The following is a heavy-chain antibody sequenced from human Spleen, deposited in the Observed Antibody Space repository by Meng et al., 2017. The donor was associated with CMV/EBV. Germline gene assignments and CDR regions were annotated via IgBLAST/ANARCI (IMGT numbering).Heavy chain of an antibody. CDR3: ARGRIAVAGTYSF. V-gene: IGHV3-23*03. Sequence: GESLKISCAAAGFSFSNYAMSWVRQAPGKGLEWVSVIYSGGSRTYYADSVKGRFTISRDNAKNTLYLQMNSLRAEDTAVYYCARGRIAVAGTYSFWGQGTLVTVSS. CDR2: IYSGGSRT. D-gene: IGHD6-19*01. J-gene: IGHJ4*02. CDR1: GFSFSNYA.